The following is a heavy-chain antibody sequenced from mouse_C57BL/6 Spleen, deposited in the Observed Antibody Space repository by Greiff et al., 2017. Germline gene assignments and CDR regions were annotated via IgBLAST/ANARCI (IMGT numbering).Heavy chain of an antibody. D-gene: IGHD1-1*02. CDR3: AREVGRGGWFAD. CDR1: GYTFTDYS. J-gene: IGHJ3*01. CDR2: INPNNGGT. V-gene: IGHV1-26*01. Sequence: EVQLQQSGAELVKPGASVKISCKASGYTFTDYSMHWVKQRPGQSLEWIGEINPNNGGTSYNPKFKGKATLTADKSSSTAYMELSSLTSEDSAVYYCAREVGRGGWFADWGTGTMVTVSA.